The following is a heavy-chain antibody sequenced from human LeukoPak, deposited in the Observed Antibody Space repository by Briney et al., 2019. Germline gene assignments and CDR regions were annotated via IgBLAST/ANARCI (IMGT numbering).Heavy chain of an antibody. CDR3: ARGYCSSTSCYRTGYYYYYYMDV. D-gene: IGHD2-2*01. Sequence: ASVKVSCKASGYTFTGYYMHWVRQAPGQGLEWMGWISAYNGNTNYAQKLQGRVTMTTDTSTSTAYMELRSLRSDDTAVYYCARGYCSSTSCYRTGYYYYYYMDVWGKGTTVTISS. V-gene: IGHV1-18*04. CDR1: GYTFTGYY. J-gene: IGHJ6*03. CDR2: ISAYNGNT.